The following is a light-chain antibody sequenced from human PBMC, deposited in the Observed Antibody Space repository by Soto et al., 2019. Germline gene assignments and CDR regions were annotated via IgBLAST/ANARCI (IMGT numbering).Light chain of an antibody. J-gene: IGKJ3*01. Sequence: DIVMTQSPLSLPVTPGEPASISCRSSQSLLHSNGYNYLDWYLQKPGQSPQLLIYLGSNRASGVPARFSGSGSGTDFTLTISRVESEDVGVYYCMQALQAVFTFGPGTKVDIK. CDR3: MQALQAVFT. V-gene: IGKV2-28*01. CDR2: LGS. CDR1: QSLLHSNGYNY.